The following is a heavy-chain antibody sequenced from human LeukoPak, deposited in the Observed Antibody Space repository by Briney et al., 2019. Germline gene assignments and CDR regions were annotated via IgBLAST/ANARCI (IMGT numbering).Heavy chain of an antibody. CDR3: ARGQTWASVYFDS. CDR2: IQQDGSEK. CDR1: GFTFSDYW. Sequence: GGSLRLSCAASGFTFSDYWMSWVRQAPGKGLEWVANIQQDGSEKYYVDSVKGRFTISRDNFKNTLYLQMNSLRAEDTAVYYCARGQTWASVYFDSWGQGTLVNVSS. V-gene: IGHV3-7*05. D-gene: IGHD7-27*01. J-gene: IGHJ4*02.